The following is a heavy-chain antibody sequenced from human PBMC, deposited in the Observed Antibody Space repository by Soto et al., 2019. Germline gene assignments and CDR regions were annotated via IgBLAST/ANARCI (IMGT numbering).Heavy chain of an antibody. J-gene: IGHJ6*02. V-gene: IGHV1-8*01. Sequence: QVQLVQSGAEVKKPGASVKVSCKASGYTFTSYDINWVRQATGQGLEWMGWMNPNSGNTGYAQKGQGRLPLTRNTSISTAYMELSSRRSESTAVYYCARGVLGYCISPSCYYYYSYGMDVWGQGTTVTVSS. CDR3: ARGVLGYCISPSCYYYYSYGMDV. CDR1: GYTFTSYD. D-gene: IGHD2-2*01. CDR2: MNPNSGNT.